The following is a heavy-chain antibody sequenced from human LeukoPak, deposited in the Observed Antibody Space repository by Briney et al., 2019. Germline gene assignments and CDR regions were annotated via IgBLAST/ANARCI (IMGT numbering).Heavy chain of an antibody. J-gene: IGHJ4*02. D-gene: IGHD3-10*01. CDR1: GFTFSGSA. V-gene: IGHV3-73*01. CDR2: IRSRANNYAT. CDR3: TIHDYGSGSYSFDY. Sequence: GGSLRLSCAASGFTFSGSAVHWVRQASGNGLEWVGRIRSRANNYATAYAASVKGRFTISRDDSKNTAYLQMNSLKTEDTAVYYCTIHDYGSGSYSFDYWGQGTLVTVSS.